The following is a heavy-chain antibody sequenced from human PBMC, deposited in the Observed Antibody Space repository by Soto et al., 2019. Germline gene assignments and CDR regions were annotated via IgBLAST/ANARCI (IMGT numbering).Heavy chain of an antibody. V-gene: IGHV1-69*12. D-gene: IGHD3-10*01. CDR2: IIRIFGTP. CDR3: ARQGSNEYYYYGMDV. Sequence: QVQLVQSVAEVKKPGSSVKVSCKASGGTFSSYAINWGRQAPGQGLEWMGGIIRIFGTPDYAQRFQGRVTITADESTSTAYMELSSLRSEDTAVYYCARQGSNEYYYYGMDVWGQGTTVTVSS. CDR1: GGTFSSYA. J-gene: IGHJ6*02.